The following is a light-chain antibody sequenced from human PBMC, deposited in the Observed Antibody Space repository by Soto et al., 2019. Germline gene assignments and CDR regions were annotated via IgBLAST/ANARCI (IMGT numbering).Light chain of an antibody. V-gene: IGKV1-33*01. J-gene: IGKJ4*01. Sequence: QMTQSPSSLSASEGDRVTITCQSSHDVSRNLNWFQQKPGEAPQLLIYDASNLERGVPSRFSGSGSGTDFTLTISSLQPEDVATYYCQQYNSMLSFGGGTEVEIK. CDR3: QQYNSMLS. CDR1: HDVSRN. CDR2: DAS.